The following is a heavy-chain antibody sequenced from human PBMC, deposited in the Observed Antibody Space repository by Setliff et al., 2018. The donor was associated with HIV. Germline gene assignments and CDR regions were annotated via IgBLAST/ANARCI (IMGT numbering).Heavy chain of an antibody. CDR1: GFTFSTYN. Sequence: GGSLRLSCAASGFTFSTYNMHWARQTPGKGLEWVSFIRTKAYRGTTEYAASVEGRFTISRDDSTSIAYLQMNSLRTEDTAVYFCSRGARPTDEYVWFDPWGQGTLVTVSS. CDR3: SRGARPTDEYVWFDP. J-gene: IGHJ5*02. D-gene: IGHD4-17*01. CDR2: IRTKAYRGTT. V-gene: IGHV3-49*04.